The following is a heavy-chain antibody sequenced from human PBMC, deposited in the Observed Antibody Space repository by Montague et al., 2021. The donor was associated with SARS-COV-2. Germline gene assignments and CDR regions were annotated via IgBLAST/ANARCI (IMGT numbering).Heavy chain of an antibody. CDR3: ARRGLGYCSSTSCQNASDI. D-gene: IGHD2-2*01. CDR1: GGSISSYY. Sequence: SETLSLTCTVSGGSISSYYWSWIRQPPGKGLEWIGYIYYSVSTNYNPSLKSRVTISVDTSKNQFSLKLSSVTAADTAVYYCARRGLGYCSSTSCQNASDIWGQGTMVTVSS. J-gene: IGHJ3*02. V-gene: IGHV4-59*08. CDR2: IYYSVST.